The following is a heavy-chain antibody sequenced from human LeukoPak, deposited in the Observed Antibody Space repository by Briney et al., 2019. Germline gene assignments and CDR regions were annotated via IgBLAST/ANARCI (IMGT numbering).Heavy chain of an antibody. CDR2: IKQDGSEK. CDR1: GFTFSSYW. CDR3: ARIGSRLMLTGTTVSWFDP. J-gene: IGHJ5*02. V-gene: IGHV3-7*01. D-gene: IGHD1-7*01. Sequence: GGSLRLSCAASGFTFSSYWMSWVRQAPGKGLEWVANIKQDGSEKYYVDSVEGRFTISRDNAKNSLYLQMNSLRAEDTAVYYCARIGSRLMLTGTTVSWFDPWGQGTLVTVSS.